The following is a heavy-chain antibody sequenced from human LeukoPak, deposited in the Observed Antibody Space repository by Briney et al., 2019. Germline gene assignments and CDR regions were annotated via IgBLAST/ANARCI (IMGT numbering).Heavy chain of an antibody. CDR1: GGSISRERYY. CDR3: ARDHHVRDAFDI. D-gene: IGHD3-10*01. V-gene: IGHV4-61*02. CDR2: IYTSGST. J-gene: IGHJ3*02. Sequence: SQTLSLTRTVSGGSISRERYYGIWIRQPAGKGLEWIGRIYTSGSTNYNPSLKGRVTISVDTAKDQYSLKLSSVTAADTAVYYCARDHHVRDAFDIWGQGTMVTVSS.